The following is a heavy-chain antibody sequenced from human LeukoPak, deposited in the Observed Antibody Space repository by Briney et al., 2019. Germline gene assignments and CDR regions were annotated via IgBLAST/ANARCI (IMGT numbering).Heavy chain of an antibody. CDR1: GGSISSGGYS. V-gene: IGHV4-30-4*07. D-gene: IGHD5-12*01. CDR3: ARAPLATRRRFDY. CDR2: IYYSGST. Sequence: SETLSLTCAVSGGSISSGGYSWSWIRQPPGKGLEWIGYIYYSGSTYYNPSLKSRVTISVDTSKNQFSLKLSSVTAADTAVYYCARAPLATRRRFDYWGQGTLVTVSS. J-gene: IGHJ4*02.